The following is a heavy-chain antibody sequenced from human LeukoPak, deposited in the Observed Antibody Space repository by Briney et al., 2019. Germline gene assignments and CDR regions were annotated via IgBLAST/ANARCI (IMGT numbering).Heavy chain of an antibody. V-gene: IGHV4-39*07. CDR1: GGSISTSNSY. CDR3: ARGAFDL. J-gene: IGHJ2*01. CDR2: VFYSGSP. Sequence: SETLSLTCTVSGGSISTSNSYWGWIRQPPGQGLEWIGTVFYSGSPYYNPSLKSRVTISMDTSKNQFSLNLTSVTAADTAVYYCARGAFDLWGRGTLVTVSS.